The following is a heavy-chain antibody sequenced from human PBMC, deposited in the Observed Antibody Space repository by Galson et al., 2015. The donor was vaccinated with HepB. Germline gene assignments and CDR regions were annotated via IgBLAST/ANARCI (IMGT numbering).Heavy chain of an antibody. CDR3: AMGGFQEFPRALDDF. V-gene: IGHV3-30*03. D-gene: IGHD3-16*01. Sequence: SLRLSCAASGFTFSNYGMHWVRQAPGKGLEWVAVISYDGSKKYYADSVKGRFTISRDNSKNTLYLQMDSLRAEDTAVYYCAMGGFQEFPRALDDFWGQGTLVTVSS. CDR2: ISYDGSKK. CDR1: GFTFSNYG. J-gene: IGHJ4*02.